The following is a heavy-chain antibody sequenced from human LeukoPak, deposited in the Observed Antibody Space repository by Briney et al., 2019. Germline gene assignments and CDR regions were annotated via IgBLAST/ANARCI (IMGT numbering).Heavy chain of an antibody. J-gene: IGHJ5*02. CDR1: GFTFSSYA. D-gene: IGHD3-10*01. V-gene: IGHV3-23*01. CDR3: ARDTPDRYYYGSGIRGWFDP. CDR2: ISGSGGST. Sequence: GGSLRLSCAASGFTFSSYAMHWVRQAPGKGLERVSAISGSGGSTYYADSVKGRFTISRDNSKNTLYLQMNSLRAEDTAVYYCARDTPDRYYYGSGIRGWFDPWGQGTLVTVSS.